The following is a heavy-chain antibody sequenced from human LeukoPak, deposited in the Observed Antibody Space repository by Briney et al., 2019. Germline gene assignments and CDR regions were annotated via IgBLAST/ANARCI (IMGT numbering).Heavy chain of an antibody. D-gene: IGHD3-22*01. Sequence: PGGSLRLSCAASGFTFSSYAMSWVRQAPGKGLEWVSAISGNGGSTYYADSVKGRFTISRDNSKNTLYLQMNSLRAEDTAVYYCAKGVVRRYYFDYWGQGTLVTVSS. CDR1: GFTFSSYA. V-gene: IGHV3-23*01. CDR3: AKGVVRRYYFDY. CDR2: ISGNGGST. J-gene: IGHJ4*02.